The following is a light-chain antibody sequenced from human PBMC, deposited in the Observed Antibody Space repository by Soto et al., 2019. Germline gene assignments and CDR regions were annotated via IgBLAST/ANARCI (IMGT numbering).Light chain of an antibody. V-gene: IGKV1-9*01. CDR3: QQYGSSPLIT. CDR1: QGLSTY. J-gene: IGKJ5*01. Sequence: DIQLTQSPSFMSASVGDRVTITCRASQGLSTYLAWYQQKPGKAPKLLLYAVSTLQSGVPSRFSGSGSGTEFTLTISRLEPADFAVYYCQQYGSSPLITFGQGTRLEIK. CDR2: AVS.